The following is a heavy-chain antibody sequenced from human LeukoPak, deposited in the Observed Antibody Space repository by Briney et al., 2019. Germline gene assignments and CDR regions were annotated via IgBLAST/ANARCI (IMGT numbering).Heavy chain of an antibody. V-gene: IGHV3-7*04. Sequence: GGSLRLSCAASGFTFTTYWMTWVRQAPGKGLEWVANISQDGSEKNYVDSVKGRFTISRDNAKNSLSLQMDSLRAEDTALYYCARNMGDYWGQGTLVTVSS. CDR3: ARNMGDY. J-gene: IGHJ4*02. D-gene: IGHD2/OR15-2a*01. CDR1: GFTFTTYW. CDR2: ISQDGSEK.